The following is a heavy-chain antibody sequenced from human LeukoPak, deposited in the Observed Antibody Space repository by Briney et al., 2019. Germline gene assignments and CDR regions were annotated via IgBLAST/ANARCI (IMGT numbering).Heavy chain of an antibody. CDR3: TRDHGQWLGDNWFDP. Sequence: GGSLRLSCAASGFTFSSYGMHWVRQAPGKGLEWVGFIRSKAYGGTTEYAASVKGRFTISRDDSKSIAYLQMNSLKTEDTAVYYCTRDHGQWLGDNWFDPWGQGTLVTVSS. CDR1: GFTFSSYG. V-gene: IGHV3-49*04. J-gene: IGHJ5*02. D-gene: IGHD6-19*01. CDR2: IRSKAYGGTT.